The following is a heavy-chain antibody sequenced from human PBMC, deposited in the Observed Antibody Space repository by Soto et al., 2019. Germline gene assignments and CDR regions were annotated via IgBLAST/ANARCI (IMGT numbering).Heavy chain of an antibody. J-gene: IGHJ6*02. CDR1: GYTFTSYY. Sequence: ASVKVSCKASGYTFTSYYMRWVRQAPGQGLEWMGIINPSGGSTSYAQKFQGRVTMTRDTSTSTVYMELSSLRSEDTAVYYCARDRGGYYYGMDVWGQGTTVTVSS. V-gene: IGHV1-46*03. D-gene: IGHD3-10*01. CDR3: ARDRGGYYYGMDV. CDR2: INPSGGST.